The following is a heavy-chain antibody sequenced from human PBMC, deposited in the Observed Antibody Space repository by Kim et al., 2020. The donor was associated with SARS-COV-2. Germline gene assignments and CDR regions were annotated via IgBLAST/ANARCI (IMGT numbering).Heavy chain of an antibody. CDR1: GFPFSSYN. V-gene: IGHV3-48*01. CDR3: VTTLVANLFVP. Sequence: GGSLRLSCAASGFPFSSYNMNWVRQAPGKGLEWISFISTSSGVTYYADSVRGRLTISRDNAKNSLYLQIHSLTAEDTAIYYCVTTLVANLFVPWCQGTLVTVSS. CDR2: ISTSSGVT. D-gene: IGHD6-13*01. J-gene: IGHJ5*02.